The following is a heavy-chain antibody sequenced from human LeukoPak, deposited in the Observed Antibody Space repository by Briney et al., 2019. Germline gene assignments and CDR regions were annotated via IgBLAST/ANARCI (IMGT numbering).Heavy chain of an antibody. CDR1: GLTFSGSA. Sequence: GGSLRLSCAASGLTFSGSAIHWVRQASGKGLEWVGRIRSKANAYATAYAASVKGRFTISRDDSMDTAYLQMSSLKTEDTAVYFCTSYYFDSSGYPRIDYLGQGTLVTVSS. V-gene: IGHV3-73*01. D-gene: IGHD3-22*01. CDR3: TSYYFDSSGYPRIDY. CDR2: IRSKANAYAT. J-gene: IGHJ4*02.